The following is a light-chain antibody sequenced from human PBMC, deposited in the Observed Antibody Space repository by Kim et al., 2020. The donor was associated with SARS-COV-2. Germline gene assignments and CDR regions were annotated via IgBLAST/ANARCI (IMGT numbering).Light chain of an antibody. CDR3: NSRDNNDNVV. CDR1: SLRSYY. V-gene: IGLV3-19*01. CDR2: GKN. Sequence: ALEQTVRITCKGDSLRSYYATWYQQKPGQAPILVIYGKNNRPSGIPDRFSGSSSGNTASLTITGTQAGDEADYYCNSRDNNDNVVFGGGTQLTVL. J-gene: IGLJ2*01.